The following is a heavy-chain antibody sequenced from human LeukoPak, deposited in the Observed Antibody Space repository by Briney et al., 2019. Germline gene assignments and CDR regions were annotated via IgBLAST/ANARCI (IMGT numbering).Heavy chain of an antibody. CDR1: GFTFSSYW. V-gene: IGHV3-43*02. Sequence: GGSLRLSCAASGFTFSSYWMHWVRQAPGKGLVWVSLISGDGGSTFYADSVRGRFTISRDNSKNSLSLQMSSLRSEDTALYFCVRESERSGWFDHWGQGTLVTVSS. J-gene: IGHJ5*02. D-gene: IGHD1-26*01. CDR3: VRESERSGWFDH. CDR2: ISGDGGST.